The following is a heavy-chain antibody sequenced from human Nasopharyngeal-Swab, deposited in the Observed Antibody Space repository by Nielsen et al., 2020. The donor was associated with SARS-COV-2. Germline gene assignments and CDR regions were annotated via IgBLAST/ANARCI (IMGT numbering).Heavy chain of an antibody. V-gene: IGHV3-30*18. CDR1: GFTFSSYG. D-gene: IGHD3-22*01. J-gene: IGHJ4*02. CDR3: AKDRRGDYYDSSGYWGLFDY. Sequence: GGSLRLSCAASGFTFSSYGMHWVRQAPGKGLEWVAVISYDGSNKYYADSVKGRSTISRDNSKNTLYLQMNSLRAEDTAVYYCAKDRRGDYYDSSGYWGLFDYWGQGTLVTVSS. CDR2: ISYDGSNK.